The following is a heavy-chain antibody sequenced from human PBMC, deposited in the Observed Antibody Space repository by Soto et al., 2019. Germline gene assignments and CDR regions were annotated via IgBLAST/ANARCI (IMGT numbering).Heavy chain of an antibody. Sequence: SETLSLTCTVSGGSISSGDYYWSWIRQPPGKGLEWIGYIYYSGSTYYNPSLKSRVTISVDTSKNQFSLKLSSVTAADTAVYYCARGDIVATIGFDPWGQGTLVTVSS. CDR3: ARGDIVATIGFDP. D-gene: IGHD5-12*01. V-gene: IGHV4-30-4*01. J-gene: IGHJ5*02. CDR1: GGSISSGDYY. CDR2: IYYSGST.